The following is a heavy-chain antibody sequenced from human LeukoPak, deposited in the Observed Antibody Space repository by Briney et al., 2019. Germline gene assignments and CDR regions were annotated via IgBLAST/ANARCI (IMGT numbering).Heavy chain of an antibody. V-gene: IGHV3-23*01. D-gene: IGHD6-6*01. J-gene: IGHJ4*02. CDR3: AKILAARRGSFDY. CDR1: GFTFSNYA. CDR2: FSVSGGNT. Sequence: PGGSLRLSCAASGFTFSNYAMSWVRQAPGKGLEWVSAFSVSGGNTYYADSVKGRFTISRDNSKNTLYLQMNSLRAEDTAVYYCAKILAARRGSFDYWGQGTLVTVSS.